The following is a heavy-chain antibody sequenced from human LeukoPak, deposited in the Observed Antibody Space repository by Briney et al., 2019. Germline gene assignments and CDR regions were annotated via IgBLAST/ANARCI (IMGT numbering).Heavy chain of an antibody. J-gene: IGHJ4*02. V-gene: IGHV4-59*01. Sequence: SETLSLTCSVSGGSINTNYWSWLRQPPGGGPEWIGYIYYTGTPNYNPSLKSRATIFIDTSKNQFSLRLNSMTAADTAIYYCARGAGWYDYWGQGTLVTVSS. D-gene: IGHD6-19*01. CDR3: ARGAGWYDY. CDR1: GGSINTNY. CDR2: IYYTGTP.